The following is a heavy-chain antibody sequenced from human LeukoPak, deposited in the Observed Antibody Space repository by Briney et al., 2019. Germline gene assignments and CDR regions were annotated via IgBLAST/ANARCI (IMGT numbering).Heavy chain of an antibody. Sequence: SETLSLTCTVSGGSISSGDYYWSWIRQPPGKGLEWIGYIYYSGSTYYNPSLKSRVTISVDTSKNQFSLKLSSVTAADTAVYYCARATGEHGHCSSTSCYYTDAFDIWGQGTMVTVSS. CDR1: GGSISSGDYY. CDR2: IYYSGST. CDR3: ARATGEHGHCSSTSCYYTDAFDI. D-gene: IGHD2-2*01. V-gene: IGHV4-30-4*08. J-gene: IGHJ3*02.